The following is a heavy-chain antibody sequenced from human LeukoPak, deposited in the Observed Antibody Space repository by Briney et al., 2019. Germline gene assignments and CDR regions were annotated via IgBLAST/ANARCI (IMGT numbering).Heavy chain of an antibody. CDR1: GGSFSGYY. Sequence: SETLSLTCAVYGGSFSGYYWSWIRQPPGKGLEWIGEINHSGSTNYNPSLKSRVTISVDTSKNQFSLKLSSVTAADTAVYYCARGRDPYYYYYYMDVWGKGTTVTVSS. J-gene: IGHJ6*03. CDR3: ARGRDPYYYYYYMDV. CDR2: INHSGST. V-gene: IGHV4-34*01.